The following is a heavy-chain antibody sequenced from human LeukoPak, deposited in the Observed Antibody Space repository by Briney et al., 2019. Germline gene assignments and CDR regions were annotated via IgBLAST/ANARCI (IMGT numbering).Heavy chain of an antibody. Sequence: PSETLSLTCTVSGGSISSSSYYWGWIRQPPGKGLEWIGSIYYSGSTNYNPSLKSRVTISVDTSKNQFSLKLSSVTAADTAVYYCARNLTTVVTPADDYWGQGTLVTVSS. V-gene: IGHV4-39*07. CDR3: ARNLTTVVTPADDY. J-gene: IGHJ4*02. CDR2: IYYSGST. CDR1: GGSISSSSYY. D-gene: IGHD4-23*01.